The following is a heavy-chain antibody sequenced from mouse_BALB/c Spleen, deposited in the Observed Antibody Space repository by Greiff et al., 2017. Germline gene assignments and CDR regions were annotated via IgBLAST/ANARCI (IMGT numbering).Heavy chain of an antibody. Sequence: EVKLVESGGGLVQPGGSRKLSCAASGFTFSSFGMHWVRQAPEKGLEWVAYISSGSSTIYYADTVKGRFTISRDNPKNTLFLQMTSLRSEDTAMYYCARHGLITTVGAMDYWGQGTSVTVSS. CDR3: ARHGLITTVGAMDY. J-gene: IGHJ4*01. CDR1: GFTFSSFG. CDR2: ISSGSSTI. V-gene: IGHV5-17*02. D-gene: IGHD1-1*01.